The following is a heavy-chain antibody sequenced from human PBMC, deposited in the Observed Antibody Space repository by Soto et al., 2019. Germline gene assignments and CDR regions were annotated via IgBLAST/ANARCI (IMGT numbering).Heavy chain of an antibody. J-gene: IGHJ4*02. V-gene: IGHV3-49*04. CDR2: IRATPAGGTA. CDR1: GFTFGDYA. D-gene: IGHD2-2*01. CDR3: TRIGPEAAMRWYFDY. Sequence: EVQLVESGGGLVQAGRSLTLSCKTSGFTFGDYALNWVRQAPGRGLEWVSFIRATPAGGTAEYAASVKDRFTVSRDASSSTAYLQMDSLRTEDIAVYFCTRIGPEAAMRWYFDYWGQGTLVTVSS.